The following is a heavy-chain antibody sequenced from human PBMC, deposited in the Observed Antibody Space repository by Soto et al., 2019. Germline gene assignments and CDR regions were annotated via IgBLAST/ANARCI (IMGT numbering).Heavy chain of an antibody. V-gene: IGHV3-30*18. D-gene: IGHD5-18*01. CDR2: ISYDGSNK. CDR3: AKDKALEYSYATY. CDR1: GFTFSSYG. Sequence: QVQLVESGGGVVQPGRSLRLSCAASGFTFSSYGMHWVRQAPGKGLEWVAVISYDGSNKYYADSVKGRFTISRDNSKNTLYLQMTSLRAEDTAVYYWAKDKALEYSYATYSGQGSLVTVSS. J-gene: IGHJ4*02.